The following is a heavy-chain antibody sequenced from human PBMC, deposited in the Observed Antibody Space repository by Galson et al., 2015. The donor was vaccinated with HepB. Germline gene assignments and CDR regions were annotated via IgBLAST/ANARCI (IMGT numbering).Heavy chain of an antibody. CDR2: MNPNSGNT. V-gene: IGHV1-8*01. Sequence: SVKVSCKASGYTFTSYDINWVRQATGQGLEWMGWMNPNSGNTGYAQKFQGRVTMTRNTSISTAYMELSSLRSEDTAVYYCAGGGEGDFWSGYNSFDPWGQGTLVTVSS. D-gene: IGHD3-3*01. J-gene: IGHJ5*02. CDR1: GYTFTSYD. CDR3: AGGGEGDFWSGYNSFDP.